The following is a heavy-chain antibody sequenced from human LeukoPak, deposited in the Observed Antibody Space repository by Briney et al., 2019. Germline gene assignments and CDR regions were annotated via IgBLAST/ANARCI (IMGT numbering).Heavy chain of an antibody. D-gene: IGHD4-17*01. CDR3: ARGRGTTVNLYYYYYGMDV. CDR1: GGSVSSNSAA. Sequence: SQTLSLTCAISGGSVSSNSAAWNWIRQSPSRGLEWLGRTYYRSKWYNDYAVSVKSRITINPDTSKNQFSLQLNSVTPEDTAVYYCARGRGTTVNLYYYYYGMDVWGQGTTVTVSS. CDR2: TYYRSKWYN. J-gene: IGHJ6*02. V-gene: IGHV6-1*01.